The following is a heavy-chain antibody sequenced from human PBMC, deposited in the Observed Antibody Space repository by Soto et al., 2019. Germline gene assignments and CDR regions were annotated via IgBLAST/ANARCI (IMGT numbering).Heavy chain of an antibody. CDR2: TYYRSKWYN. J-gene: IGHJ5*02. V-gene: IGHV6-1*01. CDR1: GDSVSSNSAA. CDR3: ARGGVSIAARPSWFDP. Sequence: RSQTLSLTCAISGDSVSSNSAALNLIMQSPSRGLEWLGRTYYRSKWYNDYAVSVKSRITINPDTSKNQFSLQLNSVTPEDTAVYYCARGGVSIAARPSWFDPWGQGTLVTVSS. D-gene: IGHD6-6*01.